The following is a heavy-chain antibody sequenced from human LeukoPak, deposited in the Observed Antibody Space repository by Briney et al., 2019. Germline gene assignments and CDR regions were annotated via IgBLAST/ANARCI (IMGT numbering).Heavy chain of an antibody. D-gene: IGHD3-22*01. CDR1: GFTFSDYY. J-gene: IGHJ4*02. Sequence: KPGGSLRLSCAASGFTFSDYYMSWIRQAPGKGLEWVSYISSSDSTIYYADSVKGRFTISRDNAKNSLYLQMNSLRAEDTAVYYCAGYDSSGYYSYYFDYWGQGTLVTVSS. CDR3: AGYDSSGYYSYYFDY. CDR2: ISSSDSTI. V-gene: IGHV3-11*01.